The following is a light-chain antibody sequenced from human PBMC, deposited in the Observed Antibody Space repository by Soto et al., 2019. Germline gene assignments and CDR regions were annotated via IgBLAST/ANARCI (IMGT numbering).Light chain of an antibody. V-gene: IGKV1-5*03. J-gene: IGKJ1*01. Sequence: DIQMTQPPSTLSGSVGDRVTITCRASQTISSWLAWYQQKTGKAPKILIYKASTLKSGVPSRFSGSGSGTEFTLTISSLQPDDFATYYCQHYNSYSEAFGQGTKVEL. CDR3: QHYNSYSEA. CDR1: QTISSW. CDR2: KAS.